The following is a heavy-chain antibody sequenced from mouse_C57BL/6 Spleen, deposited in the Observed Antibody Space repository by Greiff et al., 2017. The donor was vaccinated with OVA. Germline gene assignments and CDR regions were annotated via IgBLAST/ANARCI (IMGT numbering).Heavy chain of an antibody. D-gene: IGHD2-2*01. J-gene: IGHJ4*01. V-gene: IGHV1-64*01. Sequence: VQLQQPGAELVKPGASVKLSCKASGYTFTSYWMHWVKQRPGQGLEWIGMIHPNSGSTNYNEKFKSKATLTADKSSSTAYMQLSSLTSEDSAVYYCAIKRDGYGYDAMDDWGKGTSVTVSS. CDR1: GYTFTSYW. CDR3: AIKRDGYGYDAMDD. CDR2: IHPNSGST.